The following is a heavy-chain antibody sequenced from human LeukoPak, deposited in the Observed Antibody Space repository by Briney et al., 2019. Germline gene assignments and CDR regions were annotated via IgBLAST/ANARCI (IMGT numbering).Heavy chain of an antibody. D-gene: IGHD5-18*01. V-gene: IGHV3-48*03. CDR2: ISSGGNTI. J-gene: IGHJ4*02. CDR1: GFTFSSYE. CDR3: AREGTAMVSFDY. Sequence: PGGSLRLSCAASGFTFSSYEMNWVRQAPGKGLEWVSYISSGGNTIYYADSVKGRFTISRDNAKNSLYLQMNSLRAEYTAVYYCAREGTAMVSFDYWGQGTLVTVSS.